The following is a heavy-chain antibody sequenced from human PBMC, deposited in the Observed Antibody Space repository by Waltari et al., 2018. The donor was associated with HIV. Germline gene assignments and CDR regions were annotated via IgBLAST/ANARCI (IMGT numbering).Heavy chain of an antibody. CDR3: AKGGTVTTDYFNY. D-gene: IGHD4-17*01. J-gene: IGHJ4*02. Sequence: DVQLVESGGGLVQPGRSLSLSCAASGFFFHDYAMHWVRQAPGKGLEWVSGISWNSGTIYYADSVRGRFTISRDNAKNSLYLQMNSLRAEDTAFYYCAKGGTVTTDYFNYWGQGTLVTVSS. CDR1: GFFFHDYA. CDR2: ISWNSGTI. V-gene: IGHV3-9*01.